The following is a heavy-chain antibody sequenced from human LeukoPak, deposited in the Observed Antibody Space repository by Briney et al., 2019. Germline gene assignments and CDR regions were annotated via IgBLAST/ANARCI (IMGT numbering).Heavy chain of an antibody. V-gene: IGHV3-64*01. CDR3: AKRYCSSTSCTHCDC. D-gene: IGHD2-2*01. J-gene: IGHJ4*02. CDR2: ISSDGGSA. Sequence: PGGSLRLSCAASGFTFSSYAMHWVRQAPGKGLEYVSAISSDGGSAYYANSVKGRFTISRDNSKNTLYLQMGSLRAEDMAVYYSAKRYCSSTSCTHCDCWGQGTLVTVAS. CDR1: GFTFSSYA.